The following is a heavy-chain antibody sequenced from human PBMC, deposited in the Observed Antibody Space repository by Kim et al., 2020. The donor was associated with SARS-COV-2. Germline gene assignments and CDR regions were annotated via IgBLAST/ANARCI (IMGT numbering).Heavy chain of an antibody. Sequence: SETLSLTCTVSGGSISSNTYYWDWIRQPPGKGLEWIGSIYYSGNTYYNPSLKSRVTIFVDTSKNQFSLKLSSVTAADTAVYYCARQGSVPTMTIVGFDPWGQGTLVTVSS. D-gene: IGHD3-22*01. CDR2: IYYSGNT. J-gene: IGHJ5*02. CDR3: ARQGSVPTMTIVGFDP. CDR1: GGSISSNTYY. V-gene: IGHV4-39*01.